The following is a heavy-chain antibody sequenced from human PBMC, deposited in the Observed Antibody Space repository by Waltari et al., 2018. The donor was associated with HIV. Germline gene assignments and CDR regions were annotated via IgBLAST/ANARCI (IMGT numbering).Heavy chain of an antibody. CDR3: AKDLKARGIDPSLLDT. CDR1: GFSFGTFG. Sequence: VRLVESGGGVIQPGGSLRLSCAASGFSFGTFGLHWVRQAPGRGVEVLAFIPYDGTDEYELESVKARFTISRDNSKNTLFLQMSGLRTDDTAFYFCAKDLKARGIDPSLLDTWGQGTLVTVSS. CDR2: IPYDGTDE. D-gene: IGHD6-13*01. V-gene: IGHV3-30*02. J-gene: IGHJ1*01.